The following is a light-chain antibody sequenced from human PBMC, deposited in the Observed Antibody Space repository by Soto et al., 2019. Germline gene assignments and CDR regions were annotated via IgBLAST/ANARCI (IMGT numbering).Light chain of an antibody. CDR1: SSDVGAYNH. V-gene: IGLV2-14*01. CDR2: EVS. CDR3: MSYTTSDTFWV. Sequence: QSVLTQPASVSGSPGQSITISCTGTSSDVGAYNHVSWYQQHPGKVPKGMIYEVSNRPSGVSDRFSGSKSGNTASLTISGLQAEDEADYYCMSYTTSDTFWVLGGGTKVTVL. J-gene: IGLJ3*02.